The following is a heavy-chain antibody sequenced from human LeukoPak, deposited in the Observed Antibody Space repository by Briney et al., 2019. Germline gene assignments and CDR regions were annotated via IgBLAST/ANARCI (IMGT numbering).Heavy chain of an antibody. V-gene: IGHV4-38-2*02. CDR1: GGSISRDY. J-gene: IGHJ5*02. CDR3: ARDPGMYYYGSGSSQRFDP. CDR2: IYHSGST. Sequence: PSETLSLTCTVSGGSISRDYWNWIRQPPGKGLEWIGSIYHSGSTYYNPSLKSRVTISVDTSKNQFSLKLSSVTAADTAVYYCARDPGMYYYGSGSSQRFDPWGQGTLVTVSS. D-gene: IGHD3-10*01.